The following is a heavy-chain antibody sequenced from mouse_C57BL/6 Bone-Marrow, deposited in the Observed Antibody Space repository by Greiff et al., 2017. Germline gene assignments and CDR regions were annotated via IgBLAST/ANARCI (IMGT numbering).Heavy chain of an antibody. V-gene: IGHV1-81*01. CDR2: IYPRSGNT. CDR1: GYTFTSYG. CDR3: ALGATVVATGWYFDV. D-gene: IGHD1-1*01. J-gene: IGHJ1*03. Sequence: VQLQQSGAELARPGASVKLSCKASGYTFTSYGISWVKQRTGQGLEWIGEIYPRSGNTYYNEKFKGKATLTADKSSSTAYMELRSLTSEDSAVYFCALGATVVATGWYFDVWGTGTTVTVSS.